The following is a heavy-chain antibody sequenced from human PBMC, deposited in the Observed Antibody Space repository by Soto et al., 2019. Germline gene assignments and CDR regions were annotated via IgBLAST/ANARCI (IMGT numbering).Heavy chain of an antibody. CDR1: GFPGNYYD. D-gene: IGHD3-22*01. CDR3: ARLTYYYDSSGYYFDY. J-gene: IGHJ4*02. V-gene: IGHV3-23*01. CDR2: MSGVDDSK. Sequence: PGGSLRLSCAVSGFPGNYYDLSWVRQPPGKGLEWVSGMSGVDDSKSYADSVKGRFTISRDNSKNTLYLQMNSLRAEDTAVYYCARLTYYYDSSGYYFDYRGQGTLVTVSS.